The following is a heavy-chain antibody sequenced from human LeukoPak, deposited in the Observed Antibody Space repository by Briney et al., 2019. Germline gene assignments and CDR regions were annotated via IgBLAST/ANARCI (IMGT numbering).Heavy chain of an antibody. CDR3: ARDLGYCSSTSCYPWIAA. Sequence: PSETLSLTCTVSGGSISSYYWSWTRQPPGKGLEWIGYIYYSGSTNYNPSLKSRVTISVDTSKNQFSLKLSSVTAADTAVYYCARDLGYCSSTSCYPWIAACGQGSPLTVSS. V-gene: IGHV4-59*01. CDR2: IYYSGST. D-gene: IGHD2-2*01. CDR1: GGSISSYY. J-gene: IGHJ6*01.